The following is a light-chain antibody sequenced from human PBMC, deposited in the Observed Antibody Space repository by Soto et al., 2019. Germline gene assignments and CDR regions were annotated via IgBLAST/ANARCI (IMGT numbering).Light chain of an antibody. Sequence: DIQMTQSQSSLSASVGDRVTVTCRASQSISTYLNWYQQKPGKAPKLLIHTASSLQSGVPLRVSGGGSGTDFTLTINSLQPEDFATYYCQQSDSTPYTFGQGTKLEMK. J-gene: IGKJ2*01. CDR1: QSISTY. CDR3: QQSDSTPYT. V-gene: IGKV1-39*01. CDR2: TAS.